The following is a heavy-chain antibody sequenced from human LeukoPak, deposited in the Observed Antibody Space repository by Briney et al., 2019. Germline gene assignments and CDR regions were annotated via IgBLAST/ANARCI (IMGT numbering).Heavy chain of an antibody. Sequence: GGSLRLSCAASGFTFSSYATSWVRQAPGKGLEWVSAISGSGGSTYYADSVKGRFTISRDNSKNTLYLQMNSLRAEDAAVYYCAKDPGFRPHYNAFDIWGQGTMVTVSS. V-gene: IGHV3-23*01. CDR3: AKDPGFRPHYNAFDI. CDR1: GFTFSSYA. CDR2: ISGSGGST. J-gene: IGHJ3*02. D-gene: IGHD3-10*01.